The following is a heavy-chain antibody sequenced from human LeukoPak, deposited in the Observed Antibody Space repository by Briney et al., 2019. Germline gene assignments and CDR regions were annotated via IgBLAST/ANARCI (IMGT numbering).Heavy chain of an antibody. D-gene: IGHD3-9*01. CDR1: GFTFSNAW. CDR2: IKSKADGGTT. J-gene: IGHJ4*02. Sequence: PGGSLRLSCAASGFTFSNAWMNWVRQAPGKGLEWVGRIKSKADGGTTEYAAFVKGRFIISRDDSKNMLYVQMNSLKTEDTALYYCTTSWGRYFDWLSFDYWGQGTLVTVSS. V-gene: IGHV3-15*01. CDR3: TTSWGRYFDWLSFDY.